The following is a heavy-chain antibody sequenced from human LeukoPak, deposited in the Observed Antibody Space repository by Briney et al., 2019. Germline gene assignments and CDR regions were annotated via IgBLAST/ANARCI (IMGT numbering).Heavy chain of an antibody. Sequence: GGSLILSCAASGFTFSSYWMSWVRQAPGKGLEWVANIKQDGSEKYYVDSVKGRFTISRDNAKNSLYLQMNSLRAEDTAVYYCARLSPAAEMEFDYWGQGALVTVSS. CDR1: GFTFSSYW. V-gene: IGHV3-7*03. CDR2: IKQDGSEK. D-gene: IGHD2-2*01. J-gene: IGHJ4*02. CDR3: ARLSPAAEMEFDY.